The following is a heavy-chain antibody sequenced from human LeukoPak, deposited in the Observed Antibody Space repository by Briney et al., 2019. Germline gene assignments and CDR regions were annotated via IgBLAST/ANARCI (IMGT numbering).Heavy chain of an antibody. CDR3: AREDIVVVPAAIHSGGMDV. J-gene: IGHJ6*04. CDR2: INHRGST. V-gene: IGHV4-34*01. D-gene: IGHD2-2*02. Sequence: SETLSLTCAVYGGSFSGYYWSWIRQPPGKGLEWIGEINHRGSTNYNPSLKSRVTISVDTSKNQFSLKLSSVTAADTAVYYCAREDIVVVPAAIHSGGMDVWGKGTTVTVSS. CDR1: GGSFSGYY.